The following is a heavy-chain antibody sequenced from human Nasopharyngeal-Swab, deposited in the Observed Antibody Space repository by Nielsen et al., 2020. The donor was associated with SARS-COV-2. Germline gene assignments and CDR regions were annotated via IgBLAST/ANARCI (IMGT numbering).Heavy chain of an antibody. V-gene: IGHV4-34*01. CDR2: ICHSGST. Sequence: WIRQCPGKGLEWIGEICHSGSTNYNPSLKSRVTISVDTSKNQFSLKLSSVTAADTAVYYCARGNRGYSGEINRFDPWGQGTLVTVSS. J-gene: IGHJ5*02. D-gene: IGHD5-12*01. CDR3: ARGNRGYSGEINRFDP.